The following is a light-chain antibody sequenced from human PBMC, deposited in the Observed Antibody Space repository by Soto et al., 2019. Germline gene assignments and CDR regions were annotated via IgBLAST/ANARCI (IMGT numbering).Light chain of an antibody. CDR1: QGIRND. Sequence: AIQMTQSPSSLSASVGDRVTITCRASQGIRNDLGWYQQRPGKAPKLLIYATSNLQTGDPSRFSGSGSGIDFSLSIISLLPDDFATYYCLQDYSYPRTFGQGTKVDIK. CDR2: ATS. V-gene: IGKV1-6*01. CDR3: LQDYSYPRT. J-gene: IGKJ1*01.